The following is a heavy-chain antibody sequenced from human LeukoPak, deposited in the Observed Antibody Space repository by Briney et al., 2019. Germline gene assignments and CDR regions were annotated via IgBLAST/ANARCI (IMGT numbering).Heavy chain of an antibody. J-gene: IGHJ4*02. CDR3: ARDYYDSSGCQSGFDY. CDR1: GGSISSYY. CDR2: IYTSGST. V-gene: IGHV4-4*07. D-gene: IGHD3-22*01. Sequence: SETLSLTCTVSGGSISSYYWSWIRQPAGKGLEWIGRIYTSGSTNYNPSLKSRVTMSVDTSRNQFSLKLSSVTAADTAVYYCARDYYDSSGCQSGFDYWGQGTLVTVSS.